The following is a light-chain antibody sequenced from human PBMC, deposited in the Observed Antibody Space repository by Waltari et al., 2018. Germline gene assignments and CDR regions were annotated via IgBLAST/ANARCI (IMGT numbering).Light chain of an antibody. CDR3: CSYAGSSPNYV. CDR1: SRDVGSYNL. CDR2: EGS. J-gene: IGLJ1*01. V-gene: IGLV2-23*01. Sequence: QSALTQPASVSGSPGQSITISCTGTSRDVGSYNLVPWYQQHPGKAPKLMIYEGSKRPSGVSNRFSGSKSGNTASLTISGLQAEDEADYYCCSYAGSSPNYVFGTGTKVTVL.